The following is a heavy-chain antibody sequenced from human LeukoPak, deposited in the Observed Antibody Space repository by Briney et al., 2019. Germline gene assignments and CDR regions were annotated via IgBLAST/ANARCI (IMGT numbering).Heavy chain of an antibody. CDR1: RYTFTDYY. Sequence: ASVKVSCKGSRYTFTDYYIHWVRQAPGQGLEWMGWINPNTGGTNSEQKFQGRVTMTRDTSISTVYMELNRLTSDDTAVYFCARASPNGWFDSWGQGTLATVSS. V-gene: IGHV1-2*02. J-gene: IGHJ5*01. CDR2: INPNTGGT. CDR3: ARASPNGWFDS. D-gene: IGHD4/OR15-4a*01.